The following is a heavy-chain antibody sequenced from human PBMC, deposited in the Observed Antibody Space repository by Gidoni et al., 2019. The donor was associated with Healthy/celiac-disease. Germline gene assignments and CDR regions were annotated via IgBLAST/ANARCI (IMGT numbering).Heavy chain of an antibody. J-gene: IGHJ4*02. CDR1: GFTFSRYA. V-gene: IGHV3-23*01. Sequence: EVQLLESGGGLVQPGGSLRLSCAASGFTFSRYAMSWVRLAPGKGLEWVSAIRGSGGSTYYADSVKGRFTISRDNSKNTLYLQMNSLRAEDTAVYYCAKEGDFWSGFPSDYWGQGTLVTVSS. D-gene: IGHD3-3*01. CDR2: IRGSGGST. CDR3: AKEGDFWSGFPSDY.